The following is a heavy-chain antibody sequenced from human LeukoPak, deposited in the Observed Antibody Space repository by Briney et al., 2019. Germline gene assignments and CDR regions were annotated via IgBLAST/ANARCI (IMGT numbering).Heavy chain of an antibody. J-gene: IGHJ4*02. CDR1: GFTFSSYG. V-gene: IGHV3-30*02. D-gene: IGHD6-6*01. CDR3: AKESIAARTFDY. CDR2: IRYDGSNK. Sequence: PGGSLRLSCAASGFTFSSYGMQWVRQAPGKGLEWVAFIRYDGSNKYYADSVKGRFTISRDNSKNTLYLQMNSLRTEDTAVYYCAKESIAARTFDYWGQGTLVTVSS.